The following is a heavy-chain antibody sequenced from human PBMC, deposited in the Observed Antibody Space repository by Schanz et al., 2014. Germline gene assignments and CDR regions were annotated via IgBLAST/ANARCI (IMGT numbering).Heavy chain of an antibody. V-gene: IGHV1-69*04. J-gene: IGHJ5*02. Sequence: VQLEQSGAEVKKPGSSVKVSCKASGGTFSSFGINWVRQAPGQGLEWMGRIIPSLGLAKYEQKFQDKVTFTADKSTSTAYMELSSLKSEDTAVYYCARGPLGTSPWGQGTLVTVSS. CDR1: GGTFSSFG. CDR3: ARGPLGTSP. CDR2: IIPSLGLA. D-gene: IGHD5-12*01.